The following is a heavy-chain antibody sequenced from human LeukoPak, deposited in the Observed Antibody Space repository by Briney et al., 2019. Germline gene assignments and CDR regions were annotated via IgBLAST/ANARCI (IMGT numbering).Heavy chain of an antibody. Sequence: PGRSLSLSCAVSGFTFSSYEMNWVRQAPGKGLEWVSKISSRGSAIYYADSVKGRFTISRDNAKSTLYLQMNSLRAEDTAVYYCARGGSLGYWGQGTLVTVSS. J-gene: IGHJ4*02. V-gene: IGHV3-48*03. D-gene: IGHD6-19*01. CDR1: GFTFSSYE. CDR3: ARGGSLGY. CDR2: ISSRGSAI.